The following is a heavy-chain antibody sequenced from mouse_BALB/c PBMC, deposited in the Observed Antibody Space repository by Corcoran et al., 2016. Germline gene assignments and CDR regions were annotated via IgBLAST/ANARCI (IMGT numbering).Heavy chain of an antibody. CDR3: AKAYYRYAMDY. CDR1: GYTFTSYV. Sequence: EVQLQQSGPELVKPGASVKMSCKASGYTFTSYVMHWVKQKPGQGLEWIGYINPYNDGTKYNEKFKGKATLTSDKSSSTAYMELSSLTSEDSAVYYCAKAYYRYAMDYWGQGTSVTVSS. D-gene: IGHD2-14*01. CDR2: INPYNDGT. V-gene: IGHV1S136*01. J-gene: IGHJ4*01.